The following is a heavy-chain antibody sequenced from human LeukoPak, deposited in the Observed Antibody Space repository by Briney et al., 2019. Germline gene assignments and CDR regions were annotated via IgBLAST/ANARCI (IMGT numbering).Heavy chain of an antibody. Sequence: PSETLSLTCAVYGVSFSGYYWSWIHQPPGKGLEWIGEINHSGSTNYNPSLKSRVTISVDTSKNQFSLKLSSVTAADTAVYYCARVDYDFWSGPGYFDYWGQGTLVTVSS. D-gene: IGHD3-3*01. CDR1: GVSFSGYY. J-gene: IGHJ4*02. CDR3: ARVDYDFWSGPGYFDY. CDR2: INHSGST. V-gene: IGHV4-34*01.